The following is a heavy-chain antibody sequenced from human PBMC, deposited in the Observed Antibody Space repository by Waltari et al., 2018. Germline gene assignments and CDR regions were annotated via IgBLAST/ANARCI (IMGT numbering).Heavy chain of an antibody. D-gene: IGHD2-8*02. Sequence: QVQLVESGGGVVQPGRSLRLSCAASGFTFSSSGMHWVRQTPGRGLVWVAVISSDGSRKSYADSVKGRFSISRDNSKNSLSLEMNSLRPEDTAVYYCASCTGGNCYYYGFDVWGQGTTVTVSS. J-gene: IGHJ6*02. CDR1: GFTFSSSG. V-gene: IGHV3-30*03. CDR3: ASCTGGNCYYYGFDV. CDR2: ISSDGSRK.